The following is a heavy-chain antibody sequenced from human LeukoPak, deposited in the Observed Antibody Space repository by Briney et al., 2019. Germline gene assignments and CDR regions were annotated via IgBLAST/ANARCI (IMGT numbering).Heavy chain of an antibody. J-gene: IGHJ2*01. D-gene: IGHD3-22*01. Sequence: GGSLRLSCAASGFTFSSYSMNWVRQAPGKGLEWVSSISSSSSYIYYADSVKGRFTISRDNSKNTLYLQMNSLRAEDTAVYYCARDSRVYYDSSGYYPYWYFDLWGRGTLVTVSS. CDR2: ISSSSSYI. CDR3: ARDSRVYYDSSGYYPYWYFDL. CDR1: GFTFSSYS. V-gene: IGHV3-21*01.